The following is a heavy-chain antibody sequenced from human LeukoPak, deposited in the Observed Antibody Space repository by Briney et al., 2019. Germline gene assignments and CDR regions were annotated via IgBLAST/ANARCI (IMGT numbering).Heavy chain of an antibody. V-gene: IGHV4-59*01. CDR3: ARVLELHGAFDI. CDR1: GGSISSYY. D-gene: IGHD1-1*01. CDR2: IYYSGST. J-gene: IGHJ3*02. Sequence: SETLSLTCTVSGGSISSYYWSWIRQPPGKGLEWIGYIYYSGSTNYNPSLKSRVTISVDTSKNQFSLKLSSATAADTAVYYCARVLELHGAFDIWGQGTMVTVSS.